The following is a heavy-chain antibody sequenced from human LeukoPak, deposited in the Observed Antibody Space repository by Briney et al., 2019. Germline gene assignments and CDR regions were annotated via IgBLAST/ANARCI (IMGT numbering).Heavy chain of an antibody. D-gene: IGHD3-22*01. CDR1: GGSFSSYY. J-gene: IGHJ3*02. CDR3: ARHSRIHYDGHPI. Sequence: SETLSLTCADYGGSFSSYYWSWIRQPPGKGLEWIGEITYSGSTNYNPSLKSRVTISVNTSKNQFSLKLTSVTAADTAFYYCARHSRIHYDGHPIWGQGTMVTVSS. V-gene: IGHV4-34*01. CDR2: ITYSGST.